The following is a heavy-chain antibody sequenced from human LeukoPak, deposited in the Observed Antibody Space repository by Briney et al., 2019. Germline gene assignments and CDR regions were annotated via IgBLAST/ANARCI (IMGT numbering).Heavy chain of an antibody. CDR1: GYKFTNYW. D-gene: IGHD4-23*01. Sequence: GESLKISCQASGYKFTNYWIGWVRQMSGKGLEWVGIINPDDSETTYSPSFQGQVTISVDKSISTAYLQWSSLKASDTAMYYCARHGGGGNLPRDYWGQGTLVTVSS. V-gene: IGHV5-51*01. CDR3: ARHGGGGNLPRDY. J-gene: IGHJ4*02. CDR2: INPDDSET.